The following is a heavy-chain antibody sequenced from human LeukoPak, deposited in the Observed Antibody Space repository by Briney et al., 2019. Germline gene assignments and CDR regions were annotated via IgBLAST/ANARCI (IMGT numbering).Heavy chain of an antibody. J-gene: IGHJ5*02. CDR2: IDPSDSYT. V-gene: IGHV5-10-1*01. CDR3: ARHVRPVVVVAATLPWFDP. CDR1: GYSFTSYW. D-gene: IGHD2-15*01. Sequence: GEALRISCQGSGYSFTSYWISWVRQMPGKGREWMGRIDPSDSYTNYSPSFQGHVTISAAKSISTAYLQWSSLNASDTAMYYCARHVRPVVVVAATLPWFDPWGQGTLVTVSS.